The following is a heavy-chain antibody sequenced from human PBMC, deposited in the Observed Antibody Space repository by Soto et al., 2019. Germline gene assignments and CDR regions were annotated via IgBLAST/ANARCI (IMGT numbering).Heavy chain of an antibody. V-gene: IGHV1-69*06. CDR1: GGTFSSYA. D-gene: IGHD4-4*01. CDR3: ARVEVTRNYLDY. Sequence: GASVKVSCKASGGTFSSYAISWVRQAPGQGLEWMGGIIPIFGTANYAQKFQGRVTITADKSTSTAYMELSSLRSEDTAVYYCARVEVTRNYLDYWGQGTLVTVSS. J-gene: IGHJ4*02. CDR2: IIPIFGTA.